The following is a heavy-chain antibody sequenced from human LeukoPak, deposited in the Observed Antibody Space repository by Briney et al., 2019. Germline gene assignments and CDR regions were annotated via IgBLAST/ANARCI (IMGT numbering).Heavy chain of an antibody. V-gene: IGHV3-11*01. CDR1: GFTFSDYY. J-gene: IGHJ4*02. D-gene: IGHD5-24*01. CDR3: ARGRDGYNWGNDY. CDR2: ISSSGSSI. Sequence: GGSLRLSCAASGFTFSDYYMNWIRQTPGKGLGWVSYISSSGSSIYYTDSVKGRFTISRDSAKNSLYLQMNSLRAEDTAVYYCARGRDGYNWGNDYWGQGTLVTVSS.